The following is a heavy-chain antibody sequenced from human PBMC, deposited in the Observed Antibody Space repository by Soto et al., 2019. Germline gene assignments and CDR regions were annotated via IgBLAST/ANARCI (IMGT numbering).Heavy chain of an antibody. CDR3: ARVRREYDNSGPVDY. V-gene: IGHV4-30-2*01. CDR1: GGSISSGDYS. Sequence: QLQLQESGSGLVKPSQTLSLTCAVSGGSISSGDYSWNWIRQPPGKGLEWIGYIYYGGSTYYNPSLQSRVTMSVDRSRNQFSLKLNSVTAAETAVYYCARVRREYDNSGPVDYWGQGTLVTVSS. D-gene: IGHD3-22*01. J-gene: IGHJ4*02. CDR2: IYYGGST.